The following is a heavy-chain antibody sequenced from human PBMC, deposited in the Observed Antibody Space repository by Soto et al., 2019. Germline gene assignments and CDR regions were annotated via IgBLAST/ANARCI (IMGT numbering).Heavy chain of an antibody. D-gene: IGHD1-20*01. Sequence: SETLSLTCTVSGRSISSYYWGWIRQPPGKGLEWIGNIYYSGSTYYNPSLKSRVTISVDTSKNQFSLKLSSVTAADTAVYYCAKHISWVNWLGPWGQRTPVTVSS. CDR3: AKHISWVNWLGP. CDR2: IYYSGST. CDR1: GRSISSYY. J-gene: IGHJ5*02. V-gene: IGHV4-39*01.